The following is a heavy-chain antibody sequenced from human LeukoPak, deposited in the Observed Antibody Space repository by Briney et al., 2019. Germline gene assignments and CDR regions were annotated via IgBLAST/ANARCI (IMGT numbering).Heavy chain of an antibody. D-gene: IGHD6-19*01. J-gene: IGHJ6*03. V-gene: IGHV1-69*13. CDR2: IIPIFGTA. CDR1: GGTFSSYA. CDR3: AKAPSYSSGWPYYYYMDV. Sequence: GASVKVSCKASGGTFSSYAISWVRQAPGQGLEWMGGIIPIFGTANYAQKFQGRVTITADESTSTAYMELSSLRSEDTAVYYCAKAPSYSSGWPYYYYMDVWGKGTTVTVSS.